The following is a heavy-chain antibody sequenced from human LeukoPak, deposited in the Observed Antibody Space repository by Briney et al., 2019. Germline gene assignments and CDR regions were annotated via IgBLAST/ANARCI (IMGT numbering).Heavy chain of an antibody. V-gene: IGHV1-69*13. Sequence: SVRVSCKASGGTFSSYAISWVRQAPGQGLEWMGGIIPIFGTANYAQKFQGRVTITADESTSTAYMELSSLRSEDTAVYYCARNCGSTSCYAAGDAFDIWGQGTMVTVSS. CDR1: GGTFSSYA. J-gene: IGHJ3*02. D-gene: IGHD2-2*01. CDR2: IIPIFGTA. CDR3: ARNCGSTSCYAAGDAFDI.